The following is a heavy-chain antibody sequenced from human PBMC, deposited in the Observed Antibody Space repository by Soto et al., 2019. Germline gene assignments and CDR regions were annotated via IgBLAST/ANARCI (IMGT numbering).Heavy chain of an antibody. CDR3: ARSAVSPFGGLIGPFDY. CDR2: INAGNGNT. CDR1: GYTFTDYA. J-gene: IGHJ4*02. Sequence: QVQLVQSGAEEKTPGASVKVSCKASGYTFTDYAIHWVRQAPGQRLEWMGWINAGNGNTKSSQKFQGRVTITRDTSASTAYMELSSVRSEDTAVYYCARSAVSPFGGLIGPFDYWGQGNLVTVSS. D-gene: IGHD3-16*02. V-gene: IGHV1-3*05.